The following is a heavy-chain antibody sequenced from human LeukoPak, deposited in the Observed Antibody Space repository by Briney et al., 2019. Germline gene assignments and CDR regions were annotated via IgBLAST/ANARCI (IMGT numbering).Heavy chain of an antibody. CDR3: ARDIAGPYPSDY. V-gene: IGHV3-21*01. J-gene: IGHJ4*02. Sequence: GGSLRLSCAASGFTFSSYSMNWVRQAPGKGLEWVSSISSSSSYIYYADSVKGRFTISRDNAKNSLYLQMNSLRAEDTAVYYCARDIAGPYPSDYWGQGTLVTVSS. D-gene: IGHD6-13*01. CDR1: GFTFSSYS. CDR2: ISSSSSYI.